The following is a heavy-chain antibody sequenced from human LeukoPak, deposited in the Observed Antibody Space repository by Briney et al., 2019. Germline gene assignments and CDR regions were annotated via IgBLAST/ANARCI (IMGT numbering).Heavy chain of an antibody. CDR3: ARAGWEVRGFDY. D-gene: IGHD1-26*01. J-gene: IGHJ4*02. CDR1: GFTFSNFA. Sequence: KTGGSLRLSCAASGFTFSNFAMTWVRQAPGKGLEWVSSIVGSSSTYYADSLKGRFTISRDNSKNTLYLQMNSLRAEDTAVYYCARAGWEVRGFDYWGQGTLVTVSS. V-gene: IGHV3-21*04. CDR2: IVGSSST.